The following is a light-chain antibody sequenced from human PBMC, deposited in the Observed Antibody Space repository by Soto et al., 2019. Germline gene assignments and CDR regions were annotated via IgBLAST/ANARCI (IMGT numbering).Light chain of an antibody. CDR3: QQYDGN. J-gene: IGKJ4*01. CDR1: QSISTW. Sequence: DIQMTQSPSTLSASVGDRVIITCRASQSISTWLAWYQQKPGEGPKLLIYSASTLQSGVPSRFSGSGSGTEFTLTISGLQPVDFATYYCQQYDGNFGGGTRVEIK. CDR2: SAS. V-gene: IGKV1-5*01.